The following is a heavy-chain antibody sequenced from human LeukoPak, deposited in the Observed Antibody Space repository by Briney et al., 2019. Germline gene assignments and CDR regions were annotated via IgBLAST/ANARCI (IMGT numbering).Heavy chain of an antibody. CDR2: IYSGGST. V-gene: IGHV3-66*01. D-gene: IGHD3-10*01. CDR3: ATGERMVRGDGVDY. CDR1: GFTVRNNY. Sequence: GGSLRLSCAASGFTVRNNYMSWVRQAPGKGLERVSVIYSGGSTYYADSVKGRFTISRDNSKNTLYLQMNSLRAEDTAVYFCATGERMVRGDGVDYWGQGTLVTVSS. J-gene: IGHJ4*02.